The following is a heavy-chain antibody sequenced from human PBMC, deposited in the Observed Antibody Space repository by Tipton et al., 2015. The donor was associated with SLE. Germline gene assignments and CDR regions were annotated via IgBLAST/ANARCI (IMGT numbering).Heavy chain of an antibody. CDR3: ARDGGSSWSLDAFDT. CDR2: VYSSGTT. V-gene: IGHV4-61*02. J-gene: IGHJ3*02. CDR1: GASISSGSYY. D-gene: IGHD6-13*01. Sequence: TLSLTCTVSGASISSGSYYWNWIRQPAGKGLGWIWRVYSSGTTNYNSSLKSRVTISVDTSKNQFSLKLSSVTAADTAVYYCARDGGSSWSLDAFDTWGQGTMVTVSS.